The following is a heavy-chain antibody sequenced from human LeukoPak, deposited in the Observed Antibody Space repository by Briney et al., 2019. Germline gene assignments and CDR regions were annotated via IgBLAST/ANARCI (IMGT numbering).Heavy chain of an antibody. CDR3: ATEGETDDAFDT. V-gene: IGHV3-53*01. J-gene: IGHJ3*02. D-gene: IGHD2-21*01. Sequence: AGPLRLSCEASGFTVSRNYMNWVRQTPGKGLEWVSLIYNTGGTYYAGSVKGRFTISRDKSKNTLFLQMNSLRVDDTAVYYCATEGETDDAFDTWGQGTMVTVSS. CDR1: GFTVSRNY. CDR2: IYNTGGT.